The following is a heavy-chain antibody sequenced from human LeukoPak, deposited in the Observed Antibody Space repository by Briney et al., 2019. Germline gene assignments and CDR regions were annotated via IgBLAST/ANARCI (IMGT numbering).Heavy chain of an antibody. J-gene: IGHJ4*02. CDR3: ARGPPYYYDGSGYYYFDY. V-gene: IGHV4-34*01. Sequence: SETLSLTCAVYGGSFSGYYWTWIRQPPWKGLEWVGEINHNGSTNYNPSLESRVSISVDTSKNQFSLKLSSVTAADTAVYYCARGPPYYYDGSGYYYFDYWGQGTLVTVSS. D-gene: IGHD3-22*01. CDR1: GGSFSGYY. CDR2: INHNGST.